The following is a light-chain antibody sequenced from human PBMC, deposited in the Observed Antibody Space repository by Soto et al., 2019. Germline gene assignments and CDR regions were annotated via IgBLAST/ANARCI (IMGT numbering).Light chain of an antibody. CDR3: SSYTSSSTYV. V-gene: IGLV2-18*02. J-gene: IGLJ1*01. CDR1: SSDVGSYYR. CDR2: GVS. Sequence: QSALTQPPSVSGSPGQSVAISCTGTSSDVGSYYRVSWYQQPPGTAPKLMIYGVSNRPSGVPDRFSGSKSGNTASLTISGLQADDEADYYCSSYTSSSTYVFGTGTKVTVL.